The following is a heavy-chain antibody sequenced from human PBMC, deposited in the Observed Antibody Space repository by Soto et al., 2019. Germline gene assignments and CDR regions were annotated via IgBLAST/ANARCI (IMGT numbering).Heavy chain of an antibody. D-gene: IGHD2-21*02. CDR1: GGTFSSYA. CDR3: ARHLCAGGDCYSVKGPRVFDY. V-gene: IGHV1-69*01. Sequence: QVQLVQSGAEVKKPGSSVKVSCKASGGTFSSYAISWVRQAPGQGLEWMGGIIPIFGTANYAQKFQGRVTITADESTSTAYMELSSLRSEDTAVYYCARHLCAGGDCYSVKGPRVFDYWGQGTLVTVSS. J-gene: IGHJ4*02. CDR2: IIPIFGTA.